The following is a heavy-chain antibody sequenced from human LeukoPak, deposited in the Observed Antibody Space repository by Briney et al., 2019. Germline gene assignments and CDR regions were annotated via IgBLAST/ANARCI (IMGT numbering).Heavy chain of an antibody. CDR2: IYYSGST. CDR3: ARHGYCSGGTCYSNYYYGMDV. Sequence: SETLSLTCAVYGGSFSGYYWSWIRQPPGKGLEWIGYIYYSGSTNYNPSLKSRVTISVDTSKKQFSLKLSSVTAADTAVYYCARHGYCSGGTCYSNYYYGMDVWGQGTTVTVSS. CDR1: GGSFSGYY. V-gene: IGHV4-59*08. J-gene: IGHJ6*02. D-gene: IGHD2-15*01.